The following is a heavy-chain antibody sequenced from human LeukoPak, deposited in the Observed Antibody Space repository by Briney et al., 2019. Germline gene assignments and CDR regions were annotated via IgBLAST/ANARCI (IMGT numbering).Heavy chain of an antibody. Sequence: SETLSLTCSVSGGSISNYYWTWIRQPPGKGLEWIGYIYYSGNTNYNPSLKSRVTISLDTSKNQLPLKLTSVIAADTAVYYCARCSRGTSVGMDVWGQGTTVTVSS. CDR2: IYYSGNT. V-gene: IGHV4-59*08. J-gene: IGHJ6*02. CDR3: ARCSRGTSVGMDV. D-gene: IGHD1-1*01. CDR1: GGSISNYY.